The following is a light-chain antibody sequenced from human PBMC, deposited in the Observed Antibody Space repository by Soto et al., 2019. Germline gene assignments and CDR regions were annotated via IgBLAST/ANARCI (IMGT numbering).Light chain of an antibody. V-gene: IGKV1-27*01. CDR3: QKYNSAHWT. CDR2: GAS. J-gene: IGKJ1*01. CDR1: QGISTY. Sequence: DIRMTQSPSSLSASIGDRVTITCRASQGISTYLAWYQQKPGKVPYLLIYGASSLQSGVPSRFSGSGSGTDFSLTISSLQPEDVATYYCQKYNSAHWTFGQGTKVEIK.